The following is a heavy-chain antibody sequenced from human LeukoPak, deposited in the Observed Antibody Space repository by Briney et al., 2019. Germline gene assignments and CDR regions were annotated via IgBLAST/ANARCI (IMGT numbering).Heavy chain of an antibody. CDR1: GFTFSSYW. D-gene: IGHD3-22*01. CDR2: IKQDGSEK. Sequence: GGSLRLSCAASGFTFSSYWMSWVRQAPGKGLEWVANIKQDGSEKYYVDSVKGRFTISRDNAKNSLYLQMNSLRAEDTAVYYCARAGRSHYYDSSGSLDYWGQGTLVTVSS. J-gene: IGHJ4*02. V-gene: IGHV3-7*01. CDR3: ARAGRSHYYDSSGSLDY.